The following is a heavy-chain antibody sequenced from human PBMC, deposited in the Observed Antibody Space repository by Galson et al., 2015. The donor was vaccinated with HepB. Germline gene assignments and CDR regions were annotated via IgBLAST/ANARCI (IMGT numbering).Heavy chain of an antibody. J-gene: IGHJ3*02. CDR2: ISSSSSYT. D-gene: IGHD2-2*01. CDR3: AGRPRAIVVVPAAIGGDAFDI. Sequence: SLRLSCAASGFTFSDYYMSWIRQAPGKGLEWVSYISSSSSYTNYADSVKGRFTISRDNAKNSLYLQMNSLRAGDTAVYYCAGRPRAIVVVPAAIGGDAFDIWGQGTMVTVSS. CDR1: GFTFSDYY. V-gene: IGHV3-11*06.